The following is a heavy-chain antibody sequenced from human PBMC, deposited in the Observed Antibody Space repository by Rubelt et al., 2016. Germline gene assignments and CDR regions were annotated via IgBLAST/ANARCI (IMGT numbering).Heavy chain of an antibody. CDR2: IYHSGST. CDR3: ARTVLSGFGPLNY. CDR1: SGSINSNNW. Sequence: QVQLQESGPGLVKPSGTLSLNCAVSSGSINSNNWWSWVRQSPDKGLEWIGEIYHSGSTNYSPYLKSRVTISLDKSKNQFSLKMTSVTAADTAIYYCARTVLSGFGPLNYWGQGILVTVSS. D-gene: IGHD3-10*01. V-gene: IGHV4-4*02. J-gene: IGHJ4*02.